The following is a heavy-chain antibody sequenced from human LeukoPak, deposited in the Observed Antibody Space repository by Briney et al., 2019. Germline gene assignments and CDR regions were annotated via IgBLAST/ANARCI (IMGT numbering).Heavy chain of an antibody. D-gene: IGHD3-3*01. CDR3: ARLYDFWSGYYPHFDY. V-gene: IGHV1-18*01. Sequence: GASVKVSCKASGYTFTTHGISWVRQAPGQGPEWMGWISGNNGNTHYAQKFQGRVTMTTETSTSTAYMELKSLRSDDTAVYYRARLYDFWSGYYPHFDYWGQGTLVTVSS. CDR1: GYTFTTHG. J-gene: IGHJ4*02. CDR2: ISGNNGNT.